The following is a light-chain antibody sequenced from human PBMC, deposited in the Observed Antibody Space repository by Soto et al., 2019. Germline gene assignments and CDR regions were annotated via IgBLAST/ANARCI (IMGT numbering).Light chain of an antibody. CDR2: DAS. Sequence: EFVLTQSPVTLSLSPGERATLSCRASQTVRNNYLAWYQQKPGQAPRLLIYDASSRATGIPDRFSGSRSGTEFTLTISSLQSEDFGVYYCQQFDDWPTFGQGTKVDIK. CDR3: QQFDDWPT. J-gene: IGKJ1*01. V-gene: IGKV3D-20*02. CDR1: QTVRNNY.